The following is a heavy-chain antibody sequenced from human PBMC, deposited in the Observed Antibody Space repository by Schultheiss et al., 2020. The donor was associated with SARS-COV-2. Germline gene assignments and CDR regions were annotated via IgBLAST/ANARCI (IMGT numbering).Heavy chain of an antibody. CDR2: ISSSGSTI. Sequence: GGSLRLSCAASGFTFSSYEMNWVRQAPGKGLEWVSYISSSGSTIYYADSVKGRFTISRDNAKNSLYLQMNSLRAEDTAVYYCAKAIGFWFLLGYWGQGTLVTVSS. V-gene: IGHV3-48*03. J-gene: IGHJ4*02. D-gene: IGHD3-9*01. CDR1: GFTFSSYE. CDR3: AKAIGFWFLLGY.